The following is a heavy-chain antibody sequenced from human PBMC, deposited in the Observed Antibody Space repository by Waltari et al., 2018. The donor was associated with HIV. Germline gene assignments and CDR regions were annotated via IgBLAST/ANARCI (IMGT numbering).Heavy chain of an antibody. CDR3: ARSPEQLVRYNWFDP. CDR1: GYSISSGYY. CDR2: IYHSGST. V-gene: IGHV4-38-2*02. Sequence: QVQLQESGPGLVKPSETLSLTCTVSGYSISSGYYWGWIRQPPGKGLEWIGSIYHSGSTYYNPSLKSRVTISVDTSQNQFSLKLSSVTAADTAVYYCARSPEQLVRYNWFDPWGQGTLVTVSS. D-gene: IGHD6-13*01. J-gene: IGHJ5*02.